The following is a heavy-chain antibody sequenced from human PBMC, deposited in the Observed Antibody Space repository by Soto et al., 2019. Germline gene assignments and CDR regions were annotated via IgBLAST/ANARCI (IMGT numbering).Heavy chain of an antibody. CDR3: ARDSDRDGYIYWYFDL. J-gene: IGHJ2*01. CDR1: GGTFSSYT. CDR2: IIPILGIA. V-gene: IGHV1-69*04. Sequence: SVKVSCKASGGTFSSYTISWVRQAPGQGLEWMGRIIPILGIANYAQKFQGRVTITADKSTSTAYMELSSLRSEDTAVYYCARDSDRDGYIYWYFDLWGRGTLVTVSS. D-gene: IGHD5-12*01.